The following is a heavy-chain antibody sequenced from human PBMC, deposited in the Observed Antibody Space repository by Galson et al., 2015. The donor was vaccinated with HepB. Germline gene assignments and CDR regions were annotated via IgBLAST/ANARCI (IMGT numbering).Heavy chain of an antibody. CDR1: GYNFPSYW. CDR3: ASPPDNFDL. D-gene: IGHD1-14*01. V-gene: IGHV5-51*01. J-gene: IGHJ3*01. CDR2: IYPGDSDT. Sequence: QSGAEVKKPGESLKISCKGSGYNFPSYWIGWVRQMPGKGLEWMGIIYPGDSDTRYNPSFEGQVTISADKSINTAYLQWNSLKASDTAMYYCASPPDNFDLWGQGTMVIVSS.